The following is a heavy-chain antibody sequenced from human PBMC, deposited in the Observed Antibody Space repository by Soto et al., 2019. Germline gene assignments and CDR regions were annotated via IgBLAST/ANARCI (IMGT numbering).Heavy chain of an antibody. CDR1: GGSISSYY. CDR3: ARVQTYYEYVWGTYRSTLFDY. Sequence: SETLSLTCTVSGGSISSYYWGWVRQPPGKGLECIGYIYYTGSTNYNPSLKSRVTISLDTSKTQFSLKLSSVTAADTAVYFCARVQTYYEYVWGTYRSTLFDYWGRGTLVTVPS. D-gene: IGHD3-16*02. V-gene: IGHV4-59*01. J-gene: IGHJ4*02. CDR2: IYYTGST.